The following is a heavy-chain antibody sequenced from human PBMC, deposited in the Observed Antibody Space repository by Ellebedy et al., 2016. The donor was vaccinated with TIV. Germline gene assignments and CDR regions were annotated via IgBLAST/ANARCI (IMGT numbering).Heavy chain of an antibody. D-gene: IGHD3-10*01. CDR2: IYYSGST. V-gene: IGHV4-59*08. J-gene: IGHJ4*02. CDR3: ARHYYGSGREY. CDR1: GGFISTYY. Sequence: MPSETLSLTCTVSGGFISTYYWSWIRQPPGKGLEWIGYIYYSGSTNYNPSLKSRVTISIDTSKNQFSLKLSSVTAADTAVYYCARHYYGSGREYWGQGTLVTVSS.